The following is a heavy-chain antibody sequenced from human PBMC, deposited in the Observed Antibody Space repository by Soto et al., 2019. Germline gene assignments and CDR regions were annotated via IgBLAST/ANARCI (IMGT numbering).Heavy chain of an antibody. CDR2: IYFTGST. V-gene: IGHV4-31*03. D-gene: IGHD6-19*01. CDR1: GHSLSSGGYY. CDR3: ARDWGSSGWPN. J-gene: IGHJ4*02. Sequence: SETLSLTCTVSGHSLSSGGYYWSWIRQQPGKGLEWLAYIYFTGSTLYNPSLKSRLAMSLDTSKNQFSLKLASVTATVTAIYYCARDWGSSGWPNWGQGTLVTVSS.